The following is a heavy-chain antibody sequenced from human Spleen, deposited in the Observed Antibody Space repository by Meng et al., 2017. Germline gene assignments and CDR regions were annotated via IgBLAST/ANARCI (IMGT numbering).Heavy chain of an antibody. CDR2: SYSSGNT. D-gene: IGHD5-12*01. CDR3: ARYAIVAGVFDL. V-gene: IGHV4-31*03. Sequence: QVQLQDAGHGLVKPSQTLSLTCTVSGDSFSSGGYYWSWIRQHPGKGLEWIGYSYSSGNTNYNPSLKSRVTISVEKSKNQFSLSVTSVNGADTAVYYCARYAIVAGVFDLWGRGTLVTVSS. CDR1: GDSFSSGGYY. J-gene: IGHJ2*01.